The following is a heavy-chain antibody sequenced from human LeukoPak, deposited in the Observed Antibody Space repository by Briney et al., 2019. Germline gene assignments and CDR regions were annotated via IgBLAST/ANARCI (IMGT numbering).Heavy chain of an antibody. CDR3: ARDRGYCSSTSCYSNGMDV. D-gene: IGHD2-2*01. V-gene: IGHV4-34*01. Sequence: PTETLSLTCAVYGGSFSGYYWSWIRQPPGKGLEWIGEINHSGSTNYNPSLKSRVTISVDTSKNQFSLKLSSVTAADTAVYYCARDRGYCSSTSCYSNGMDVWGQGTTVTVSS. CDR1: GGSFSGYY. J-gene: IGHJ6*02. CDR2: INHSGST.